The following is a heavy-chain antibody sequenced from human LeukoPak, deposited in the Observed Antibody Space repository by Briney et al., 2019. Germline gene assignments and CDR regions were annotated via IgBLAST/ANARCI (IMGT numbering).Heavy chain of an antibody. V-gene: IGHV4-59*01. CDR2: IYYSGST. CDR3: ARGLGLATP. Sequence: PSETLSLTCTVSGGSIGSYYWSWVRQPPGKGLEWIGYIYYSGSTYYNPSLKSRVTISVDTSKNQFSLKLSSVTAADTAVYYCARGLGLATPWGQGTLVTVSS. CDR1: GGSIGSYY. D-gene: IGHD5-12*01. J-gene: IGHJ5*02.